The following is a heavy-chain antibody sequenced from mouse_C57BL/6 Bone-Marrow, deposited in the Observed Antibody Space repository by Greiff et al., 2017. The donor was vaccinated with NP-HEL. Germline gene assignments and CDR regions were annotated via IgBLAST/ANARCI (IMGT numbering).Heavy chain of an antibody. V-gene: IGHV1-82*01. J-gene: IGHJ3*01. CDR2: IYPGDGDT. Sequence: VQLVESGPELVKPGASVKISCKASGYAFSSSWMNWVKQRPGKGLEWIGRIYPGDGDTNYNGKFKGKATLTADKSSSTAYMQLSSLTSEDSAVYFCAGGYCGSSSWFAYWGQGTLVTVSA. CDR3: AGGYCGSSSWFAY. D-gene: IGHD1-1*01. CDR1: GYAFSSSW.